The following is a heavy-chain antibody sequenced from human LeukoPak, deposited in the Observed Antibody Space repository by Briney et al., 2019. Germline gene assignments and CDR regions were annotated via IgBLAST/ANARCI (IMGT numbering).Heavy chain of an antibody. D-gene: IGHD3-16*01. V-gene: IGHV3-11*01. CDR2: ISSSGSTI. CDR1: GFTFNTYS. CDR3: AREGITPDAFDI. J-gene: IGHJ3*02. Sequence: GGSLRLSCAASGFTFNTYSMSWIRQAPGKGLEWVSYISSSGSTIYYADSVKGRFTISRDNAKNSLYLQMNSLRAEDTAVYYCAREGITPDAFDIWGQGTMVTVSS.